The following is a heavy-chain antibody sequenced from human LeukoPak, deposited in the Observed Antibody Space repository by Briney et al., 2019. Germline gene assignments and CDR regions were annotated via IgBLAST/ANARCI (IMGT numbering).Heavy chain of an antibody. Sequence: SETLSLTCTVSGGSISSSSYYWGWIRQPPGKGLEWIGSIYYSGSTYYNPSLKSRVTISVDTSKNQFSLKLSSVTAADTAVYYCAGHLLADGPDGGFDPWGQGTLVTVSS. J-gene: IGHJ5*02. CDR1: GGSISSSSYY. V-gene: IGHV4-39*01. CDR2: IYYSGST. CDR3: AGHLLADGPDGGFDP. D-gene: IGHD2/OR15-2a*01.